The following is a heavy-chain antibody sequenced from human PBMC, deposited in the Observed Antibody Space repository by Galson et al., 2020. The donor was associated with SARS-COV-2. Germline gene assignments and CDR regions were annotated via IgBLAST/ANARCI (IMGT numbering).Heavy chain of an antibody. Sequence: SGPTLVKPTQTLTLTCTFSGFLLSTSGMSVSWIRQPPGKALEWLALIDWDYDKYYNTSLKTRLTISKDTSKNQVVLRMTNMDPADTATYYWARRIAAVGTFDYWGQGILVTVSS. CDR1: GFLLSTSGMS. CDR2: IDWDYDK. D-gene: IGHD6-13*01. J-gene: IGHJ4*02. V-gene: IGHV2-70*13. CDR3: ARRIAAVGTFDY.